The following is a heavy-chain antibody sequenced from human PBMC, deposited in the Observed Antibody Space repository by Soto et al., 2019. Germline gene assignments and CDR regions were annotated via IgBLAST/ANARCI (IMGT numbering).Heavy chain of an antibody. Sequence: GGSLRLSCAASGFTFSSYAMHWVRQAPGKGLEWVAVISYDGSNKYYADSVKGRFTISRDNSKNTLYLQMNSLRAEDTAVYYCARSIWFGELSDETYGMDVWGQGTTVTVSS. CDR1: GFTFSSYA. V-gene: IGHV3-30-3*01. D-gene: IGHD3-10*01. J-gene: IGHJ6*02. CDR3: ARSIWFGELSDETYGMDV. CDR2: ISYDGSNK.